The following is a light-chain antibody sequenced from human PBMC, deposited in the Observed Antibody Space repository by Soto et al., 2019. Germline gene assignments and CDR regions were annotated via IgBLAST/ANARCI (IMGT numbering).Light chain of an antibody. Sequence: QSVLTQPASVSGSPGQSITISCTGTSSDVGGYNYVSWYQQHPGKAPKLMIYEVSNRPSGVSNRFSGSKSGNTASLTVSGLQIEDEADYYCSSYRDYNKFVFGEGTKLTVL. J-gene: IGLJ2*01. CDR2: EVS. CDR3: SSYRDYNKFV. V-gene: IGLV2-14*01. CDR1: SSDVGGYNY.